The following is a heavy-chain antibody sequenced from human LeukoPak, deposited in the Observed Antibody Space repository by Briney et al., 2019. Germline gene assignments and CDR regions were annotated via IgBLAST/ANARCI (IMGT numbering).Heavy chain of an antibody. V-gene: IGHV1-2*02. Sequence: GASVKVSCKASGYTFTGYYMHWVRQAPGQGLEWMGWINPNSGGTNYAQKFQGRVTMTRDTSISTAYMELSRLRSDDTAVYYCAREGGGPENWNYGSGWFDPWGQGTLVTVSS. CDR1: GYTFTGYY. D-gene: IGHD1-7*01. CDR2: INPNSGGT. CDR3: AREGGGPENWNYGSGWFDP. J-gene: IGHJ5*02.